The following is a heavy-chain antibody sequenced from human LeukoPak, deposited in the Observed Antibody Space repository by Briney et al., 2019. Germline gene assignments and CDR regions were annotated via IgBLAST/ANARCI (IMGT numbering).Heavy chain of an antibody. CDR1: GASISSYY. D-gene: IGHD6-13*01. CDR2: IYYSGST. Sequence: SETLSLTCSVSGASISSYYWSWIRQPPGKGLEWIGYIYYSGSTNYNPSLKSRVTISVETSKNEFSLKLRSVTAADTAVYYCARVTGYRIEDYFDYWGQGTLVTVSS. V-gene: IGHV4-59*01. CDR3: ARVTGYRIEDYFDY. J-gene: IGHJ4*02.